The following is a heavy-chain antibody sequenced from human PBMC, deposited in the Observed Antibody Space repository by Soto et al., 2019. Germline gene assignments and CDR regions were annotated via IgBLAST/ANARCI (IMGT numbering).Heavy chain of an antibody. CDR2: LNDSGGT. Sequence: QVQLQQWGAGLLKPSETLSLTCAVYGGSFSGYYWSWIRQPPGKGLEWIGELNDSGGTNYNASLKSRVSISADTSKNQFSLKLSFVTAADTAVYYCARGRGGVQHWGQGTLVTVSS. CDR1: GGSFSGYY. J-gene: IGHJ1*01. CDR3: ARGRGGVQH. V-gene: IGHV4-34*01. D-gene: IGHD3-10*01.